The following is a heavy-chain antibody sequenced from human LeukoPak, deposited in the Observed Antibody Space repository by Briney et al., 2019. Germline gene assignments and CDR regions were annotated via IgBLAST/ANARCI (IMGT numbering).Heavy chain of an antibody. CDR3: ARATGVYYGMDV. CDR2: IYYSGST. V-gene: IGHV4-59*01. J-gene: IGHJ6*02. CDR1: GGSISSYY. Sequence: SETLSLTCTVSGGSISSYYWSWIRQPPGKGLEWIGYIYYSGSTNYNPSLKSRVTISVDTSKNQFSLKLSSVTAADTAVYCCARATGVYYGMDVWGQGTTVTVSS.